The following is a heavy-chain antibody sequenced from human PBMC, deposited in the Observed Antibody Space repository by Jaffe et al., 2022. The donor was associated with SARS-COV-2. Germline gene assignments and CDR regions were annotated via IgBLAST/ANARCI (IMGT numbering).Heavy chain of an antibody. CDR2: IYSGGIT. J-gene: IGHJ5*02. D-gene: IGHD3-10*01. V-gene: IGHV3-53*01. CDR1: GFTVNTNY. CDR3: ATNRRGGVSGRGWFDP. Sequence: EVQLVESGGGLIQPGGSLRLSCAASGFTVNTNYMSWVRQAPGKGLEWVSIIYSGGITYYADSVKGRFTISRDNSKNTLYLQMNSLRAEDTAVYFCATNRRGGVSGRGWFDPWGQGTLVTVSS.